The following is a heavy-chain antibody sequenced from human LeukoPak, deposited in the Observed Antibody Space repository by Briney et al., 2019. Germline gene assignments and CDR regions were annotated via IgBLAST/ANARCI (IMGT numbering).Heavy chain of an antibody. CDR2: IYPNNGDT. CDR1: GYTFTDYY. V-gene: IGHV1-2*02. CDR3: ARDGVGTYDY. Sequence: ASVTVSCKASGYTFTDYYIHCLRQAPGEGLEWMGWIYPNNGDTNYAQKFQGSVTMTRDTSINTAYMELSSLTSDDTAVYYCARDGVGTYDYWGQGTLVTVSS. D-gene: IGHD1-26*01. J-gene: IGHJ4*02.